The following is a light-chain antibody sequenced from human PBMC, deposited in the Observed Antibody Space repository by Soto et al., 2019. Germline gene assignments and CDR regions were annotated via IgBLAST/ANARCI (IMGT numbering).Light chain of an antibody. V-gene: IGKV3-15*01. CDR2: GAS. Sequence: EIVMTQSPASLSVSPGERATISCRASQSVSSNLAWYQQKPGQAPRLLIYGASTRANGIPARFSGSGSGTEFTLTISSLQTEDSAVYYCQQYNSWPPVYSFGQGTKLEIK. J-gene: IGKJ2*01. CDR1: QSVSSN. CDR3: QQYNSWPPVYS.